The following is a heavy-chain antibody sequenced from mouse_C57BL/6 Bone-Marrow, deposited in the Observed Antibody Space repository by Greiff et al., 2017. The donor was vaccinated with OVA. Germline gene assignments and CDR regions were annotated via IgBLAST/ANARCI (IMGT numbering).Heavy chain of an antibody. D-gene: IGHD1-1*01. Sequence: EVHLVESGGGLVKPGGSLKLSCAASGFTFSDYGMHWVRQAPEKGLEWVAYISSGSSTIYYADVVKGRFTISRDNAKNTLFLQMTSLRSEDTAMYYCASGITTDFDYWGQGTTLTVSS. CDR2: ISSGSSTI. CDR1: GFTFSDYG. CDR3: ASGITTDFDY. J-gene: IGHJ2*01. V-gene: IGHV5-17*01.